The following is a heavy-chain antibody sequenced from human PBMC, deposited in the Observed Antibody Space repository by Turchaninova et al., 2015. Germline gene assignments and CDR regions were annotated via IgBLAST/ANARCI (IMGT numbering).Heavy chain of an antibody. CDR2: SDYSGST. D-gene: IGHD3-10*01. CDR3: ARGEGVQGAFDY. V-gene: IGHV4-31*03. CDR1: GGPPRSGGYH. J-gene: IGHJ4*02. Sequence: QVQLQESGPGLVKPSQNLSLTCPVSGGPPRSGGYHWRWLRQHPGKGLEWIGYSDYSGSTYYNPSLKSRVTISVDTSKNQFSLKLSSVTAADTAVYYCARGEGVQGAFDYWGQGTLVTVSS.